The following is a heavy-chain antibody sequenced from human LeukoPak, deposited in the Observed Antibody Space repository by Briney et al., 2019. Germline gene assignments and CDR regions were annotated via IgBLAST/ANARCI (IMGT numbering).Heavy chain of an antibody. D-gene: IGHD1-26*01. CDR1: GFSLSTSGMR. CDR2: IDWDDDK. V-gene: IGHV2-70*04. J-gene: IGHJ4*02. Sequence: SGPTLVNPTQTLTLTCTFSGFSLSTSGMRVSWIRQPPGKALEWLARIDWDDDKFYSTSLKTRLTISKDTSKNQVVLTMTNMDPVDTATYYCARITPAGGSYSFDYWRQGTLVTVSS. CDR3: ARITPAGGSYSFDY.